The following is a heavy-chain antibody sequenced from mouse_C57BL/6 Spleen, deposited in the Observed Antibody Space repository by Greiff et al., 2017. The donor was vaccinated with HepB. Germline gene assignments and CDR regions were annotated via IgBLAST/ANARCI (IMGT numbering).Heavy chain of an antibody. CDR1: GFTFSDYG. Sequence: DVKLVESGGGLVKPGGSLKLSCAASGFTFSDYGMHWVRQAPEKGLEWVAYISSGSSTIYYADTVKGRFTISRDNAKNTLFLQMTSLRSEDTAMYYCARRERAYYFDYWGQGTTLTVSS. D-gene: IGHD3-3*01. CDR2: ISSGSSTI. J-gene: IGHJ2*01. CDR3: ARRERAYYFDY. V-gene: IGHV5-17*01.